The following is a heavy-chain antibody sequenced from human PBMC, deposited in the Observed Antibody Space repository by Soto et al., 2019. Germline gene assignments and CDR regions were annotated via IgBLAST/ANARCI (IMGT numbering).Heavy chain of an antibody. CDR3: MRGGWGDSPIDY. CDR1: GYTFRAYY. V-gene: IGHV1-2*02. J-gene: IGHJ4*02. D-gene: IGHD1-26*01. CDR2: INPSNEIT. Sequence: ASVKVSCKTSGYTFRAYYVHWARLTPGRGFQWLGWINPSNEITTFSQFFQGRVTMTRDTSTNTVHMELNRLTSDDTAVYYCMRGGWGDSPIDYWGQGTQVTVSS.